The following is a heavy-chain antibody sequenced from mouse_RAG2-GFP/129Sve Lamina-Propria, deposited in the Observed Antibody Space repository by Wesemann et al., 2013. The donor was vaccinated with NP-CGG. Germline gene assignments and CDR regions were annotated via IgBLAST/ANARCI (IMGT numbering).Heavy chain of an antibody. Sequence: VQLQQSGPELVKPGASVKMSCKASGYTFTSYWMHWVKQRPGQGLEWIGNINPSNGGTNYNEKFKSKATLTVDKSSSTAYMQLSSLTSEDSAVYYCAREDYGSSYYYFDYWGQGTTLTVSS. CDR2: INPSNGGT. D-gene: IGHD1-1*01. CDR1: GYTFTSYW. CDR3: AREDYGSSYYYFDY. V-gene: IGHV1-53*01. J-gene: IGHJ2*01.